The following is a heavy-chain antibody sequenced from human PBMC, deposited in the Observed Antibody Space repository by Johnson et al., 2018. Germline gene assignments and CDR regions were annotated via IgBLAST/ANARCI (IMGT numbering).Heavy chain of an antibody. J-gene: IGHJ3*01. CDR2: ISRNSDSI. CDR3: TSGARYHGSSGYYGAFDV. Sequence: VQLVQSGGGLVQPGRSLRLSCVGSGFSFDDHGMHWVRQAPVKGLEWVSAISRNSDSIAYADSVKGRFSISRDNAKNTVYLQRNSLRADDTAVYYCTSGARYHGSSGYYGAFDVWGQGTMVNVSS. V-gene: IGHV3-9*01. D-gene: IGHD3-22*01. CDR1: GFSFDDHG.